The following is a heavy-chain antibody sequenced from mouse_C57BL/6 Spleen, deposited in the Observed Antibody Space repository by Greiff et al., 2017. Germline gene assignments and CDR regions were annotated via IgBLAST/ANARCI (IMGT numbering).Heavy chain of an antibody. J-gene: IGHJ4*01. D-gene: IGHD1-1*01. CDR1: GYTFTDYY. CDR2: IYPGSGNT. CDR3: AKGTVVANYYAMDY. Sequence: VQLQQSGAELVRPGASVKLSCKASGYTFTDYYINWVKQRPGQGLEWIARIYPGSGNTYYNEKFKGKATLTAEKSSSTAYMQLSSLTSEDSAVYFCAKGTVVANYYAMDYWGQGTSVTVSS. V-gene: IGHV1-76*01.